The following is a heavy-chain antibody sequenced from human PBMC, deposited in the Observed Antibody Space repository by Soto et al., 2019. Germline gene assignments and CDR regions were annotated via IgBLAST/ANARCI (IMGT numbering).Heavy chain of an antibody. D-gene: IGHD3-3*01. J-gene: IGHJ5*02. CDR1: GYTFTGHY. Sequence: ASVKVSCKAAGYTFTGHYIHWVRQAPGQGLEWMGRINPNSGSTTYAQKFQGRVTMTRDTSISTAYMELSSLRSDDTAVFYCATVVGVVGIWFDPWGQGTLVTVSS. CDR3: ATVVGVVGIWFDP. V-gene: IGHV1-2*06. CDR2: INPNSGST.